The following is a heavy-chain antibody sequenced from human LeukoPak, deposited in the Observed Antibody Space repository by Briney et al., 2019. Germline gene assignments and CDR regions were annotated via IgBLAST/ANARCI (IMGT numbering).Heavy chain of an antibody. D-gene: IGHD1-26*01. CDR3: AKDRSDDVLGGFDY. CDR1: GFTCSNYW. CDR2: IKQDGSAK. V-gene: IGHV3-7*01. Sequence: GGSLRLSCAASGFTCSNYWMSWVRQAPGKGLEWVANIKQDGSAKNYVDSVKGRFTISRDNSKNTLYLQMNSLRAEDTAVYYCAKDRSDDVLGGFDYWGQGTLVTVSS. J-gene: IGHJ4*02.